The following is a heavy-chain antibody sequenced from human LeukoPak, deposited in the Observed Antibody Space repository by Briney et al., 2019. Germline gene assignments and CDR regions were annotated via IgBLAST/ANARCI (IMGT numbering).Heavy chain of an antibody. CDR3: ARRDQNWFDP. Sequence: GVSLKISCKGSGFSITSYWIAWVRQMPGKGLEWMGIIYPGDSDTRYSPSFQGQVTISADKSISTAYLQWSSLKASDTAMYYCARRDQNWFDPWGQGTLVTVSS. J-gene: IGHJ5*02. CDR2: IYPGDSDT. V-gene: IGHV5-51*01. CDR1: GFSITSYW.